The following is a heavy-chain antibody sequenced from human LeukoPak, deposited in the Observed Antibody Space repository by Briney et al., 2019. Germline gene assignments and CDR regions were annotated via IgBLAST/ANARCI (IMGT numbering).Heavy chain of an antibody. CDR1: GGSISSSSYY. Sequence: PSETLSLTCTVSGGSISSSSYYWGWIRQPPGKGLEWIGSISYSGSTYCNPSLRSRVTISIDTSKNQFSLRLTSVTAADTAVYYCASDPFSSGWEFDYWGQGTLVTVSS. J-gene: IGHJ4*02. CDR2: ISYSGST. D-gene: IGHD6-19*01. CDR3: ASDPFSSGWEFDY. V-gene: IGHV4-39*01.